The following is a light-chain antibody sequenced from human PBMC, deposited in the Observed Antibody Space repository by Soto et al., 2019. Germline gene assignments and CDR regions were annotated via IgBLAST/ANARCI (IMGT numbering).Light chain of an antibody. CDR1: SSNIGNNY. J-gene: IGLJ1*01. Sequence: SLLTQPPSVSAAPGQKVTISCSGSSSNIGNNYVSWYQQLPGTAPKLLIYENNKRPSGIPDRFSGSKSGTSATLGITGLQSGDEADYYCGTWDSSLSAGQVFGTGTKVTVL. CDR3: GTWDSSLSAGQV. CDR2: ENN. V-gene: IGLV1-51*02.